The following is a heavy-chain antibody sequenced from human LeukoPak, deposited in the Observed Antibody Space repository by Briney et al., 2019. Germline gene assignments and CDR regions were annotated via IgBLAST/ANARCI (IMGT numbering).Heavy chain of an antibody. J-gene: IGHJ1*01. V-gene: IGHV3-7*01. CDR3: ATRVAATGTGGLFRD. CDR1: GITLRSYW. D-gene: IGHD6-13*01. CDR2: IKQDGSEK. Sequence: GGSLRLSCEASGITLRSYWMSWVRQAPGKGLEWVANIKQDGSEKYYADSVKGRITISRDNAKNSLHLQMNSLRAEDTAVYYCATRVAATGTGGLFRDWGQGTLVTVSS.